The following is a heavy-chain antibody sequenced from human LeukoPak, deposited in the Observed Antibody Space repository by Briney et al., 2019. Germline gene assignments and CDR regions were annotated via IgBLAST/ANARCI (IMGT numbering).Heavy chain of an antibody. CDR3: ARRISGSGSSTHRFDP. J-gene: IGHJ5*02. V-gene: IGHV3-11*01. CDR2: ISSGGSTI. D-gene: IGHD3-10*01. CDR1: GFTLSDYY. Sequence: MPGGSLRLSCAASGFTLSDYYMKWIRQAPGKGLEWVSYISSGGSTIYYADSVKGRFTISRDNTKNSLFLQMNSLRAEDTAVYYCARRISGSGSSTHRFDPWGQGTLVTVSS.